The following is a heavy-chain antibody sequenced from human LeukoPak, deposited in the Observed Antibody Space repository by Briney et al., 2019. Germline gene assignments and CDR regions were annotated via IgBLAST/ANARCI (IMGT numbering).Heavy chain of an antibody. Sequence: PSETLSLPCTVSGGSISSYYWSWIRQPAGKGLEWIGRIYTSGSTNYNPSLKSRVTISVDKSKNQFSLKLSSVTAADTAVYYCARDHGTGTNYYFDYWGQGTLVTVSS. CDR2: IYTSGST. V-gene: IGHV4-4*07. D-gene: IGHD1-7*01. J-gene: IGHJ4*02. CDR1: GGSISSYY. CDR3: ARDHGTGTNYYFDY.